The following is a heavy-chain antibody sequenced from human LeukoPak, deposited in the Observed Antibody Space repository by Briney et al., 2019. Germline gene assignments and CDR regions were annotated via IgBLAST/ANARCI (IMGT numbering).Heavy chain of an antibody. D-gene: IGHD3-22*01. CDR2: ISSSSSYI. V-gene: IGHV3-21*04. CDR1: GFTFSSYS. Sequence: GGSLRLSCAASGFTFSSYSMNWVRQAPGKGLEWVSSISSSSSYIYYADSVKGRFTISRDNAKNSLYLQMNSLRAEDTAVYYCARASVRSHYYDSSGYYAFDYWGQGTLVTVSS. CDR3: ARASVRSHYYDSSGYYAFDY. J-gene: IGHJ4*02.